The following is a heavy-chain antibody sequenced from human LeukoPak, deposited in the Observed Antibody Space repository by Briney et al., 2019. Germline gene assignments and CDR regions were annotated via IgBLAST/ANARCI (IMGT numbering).Heavy chain of an antibody. D-gene: IGHD1-26*01. CDR2: ISGGGITI. V-gene: IGHV3-11*01. Sequence: PGGSLRLSCAASGFTFNDYYMTWVRQAPGKGLEWVSHISGGGITIYYADSVKGRFTISRDNAKRSLYLHMNSLRVEDTAFYFCARESSAGATGDYSDYWGQGALVTVSS. CDR3: ARESSAGATGDYSDY. J-gene: IGHJ4*02. CDR1: GFTFNDYY.